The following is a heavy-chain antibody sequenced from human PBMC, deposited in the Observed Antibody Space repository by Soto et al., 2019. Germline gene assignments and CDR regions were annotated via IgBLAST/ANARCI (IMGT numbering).Heavy chain of an antibody. CDR2: VKSKTHGATT. V-gene: IGHV3-15*07. CDR3: PTDSCSSITMICFDY. Sequence: PGGSLRLSCAASGFTVSNAWINWVRQAPGKGLEWVGRVKSKTHGATTDYTEPVKGRCAISRDDSNNMVYLQMNSLKIEDTAVYYCPTDSCSSITMICFDYWGHGTPVTVS. CDR1: GFTVSNAW. D-gene: IGHD2-2*01. J-gene: IGHJ4*01.